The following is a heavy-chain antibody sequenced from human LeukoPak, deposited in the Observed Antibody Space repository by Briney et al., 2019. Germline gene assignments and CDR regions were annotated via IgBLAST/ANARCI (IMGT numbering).Heavy chain of an antibody. J-gene: IGHJ6*03. CDR2: ISGSGGTT. V-gene: IGHV3-23*01. D-gene: IGHD4-23*01. CDR1: GITFSRHW. Sequence: GGSLRLSCVASGITFSRHWMKWVRQAPGKGPQWVSSISGSGGTTYIADSVKGRFTISRDNSKNTLFLEMSGLRVEDTALYYCAKGAVESLNYYFYMEVWGTGTTVTVSS. CDR3: AKGAVESLNYYFYMEV.